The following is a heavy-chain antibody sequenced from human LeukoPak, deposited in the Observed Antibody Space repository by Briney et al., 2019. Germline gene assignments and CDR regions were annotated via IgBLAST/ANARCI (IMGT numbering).Heavy chain of an antibody. J-gene: IGHJ4*02. CDR1: GYTFTSYG. CDR2: ISAYNGNT. D-gene: IGHD3-22*01. Sequence: ASVKVSCKASGYTFTSYGISWVRQAPGQGLEWMGWISAYNGNTNYAQKLQGRVTMTTDTSTSTAYMELRSLRSDDTAVYYCARDFYYYDSSGLGDHWGQGTLVTVSS. CDR3: ARDFYYYDSSGLGDH. V-gene: IGHV1-18*01.